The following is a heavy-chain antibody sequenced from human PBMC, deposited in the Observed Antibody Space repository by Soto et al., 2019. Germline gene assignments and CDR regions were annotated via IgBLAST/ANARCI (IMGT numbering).Heavy chain of an antibody. CDR2: ISVNNGHT. CDR1: GYTITNYG. CDR3: ARDRSTGDY. V-gene: IGHV1-18*01. Sequence: GPEVKEPGASVKVSCKTSGYTITNYGISWVRQAPGQGLEWMGWISVNNGHTDYAQNFQGRVTMTTDTSTNTAYMELRSLRSDDTAVYYCARDRSTGDYWGQGTLVTVSS. J-gene: IGHJ4*02.